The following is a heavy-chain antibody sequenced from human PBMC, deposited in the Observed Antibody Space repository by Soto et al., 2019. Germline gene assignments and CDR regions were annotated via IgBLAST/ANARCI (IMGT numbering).Heavy chain of an antibody. CDR3: AKDIENLWFGELSYYFDY. Sequence: GGSLRLSCAASGFTFDDYAMHWVRQAPGKGLEWVSGISWNSGSIGYADSVKGRFTISRDNAKNSLYLQMNSLRAEDTALYYCAKDIENLWFGELSYYFDYWGQGTLVTVSS. D-gene: IGHD3-10*01. J-gene: IGHJ4*02. V-gene: IGHV3-9*01. CDR1: GFTFDDYA. CDR2: ISWNSGSI.